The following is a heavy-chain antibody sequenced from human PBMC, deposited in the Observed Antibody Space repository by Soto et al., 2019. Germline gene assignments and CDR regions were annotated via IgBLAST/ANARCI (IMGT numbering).Heavy chain of an antibody. CDR3: ARQEGSSWYYYYGMDV. V-gene: IGHV5-10-1*01. J-gene: IGHJ6*02. CDR2: IDPSDSYT. D-gene: IGHD6-13*01. Sequence: GESLKISCKGSGYSFTSYWISWVRQMPGKGLEWMGSIDPSDSYTNYSPSFQGHVTISADKSISTAYLQWSSLKASDTAMYYCARQEGSSWYYYYGMDVWGQGTTVTVSS. CDR1: GYSFTSYW.